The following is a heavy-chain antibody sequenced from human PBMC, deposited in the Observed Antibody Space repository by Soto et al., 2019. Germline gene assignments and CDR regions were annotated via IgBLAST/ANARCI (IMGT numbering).Heavy chain of an antibody. D-gene: IGHD4-17*01. V-gene: IGHV3-23*04. CDR3: AKDLTVTSISYFDS. J-gene: IGHJ4*02. Sequence: EVQLVESGGGLGQPGGSLRLSCAVSGFTFSTYAMSWVSQAPGKGLEWVSSMSGSGARIEYAVSVRGGFTISRDNSKNTLFLQMNNLRVEDTALYYCAKDLTVTSISYFDSWGQGTLVTVSS. CDR1: GFTFSTYA. CDR2: MSGSGARI.